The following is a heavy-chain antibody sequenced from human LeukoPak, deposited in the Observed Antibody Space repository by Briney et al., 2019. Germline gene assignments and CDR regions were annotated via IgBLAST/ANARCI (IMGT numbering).Heavy chain of an antibody. J-gene: IGHJ4*02. V-gene: IGHV3-74*01. CDR2: INSDGSST. CDR1: GFTFSSYW. D-gene: IGHD5-12*01. Sequence: PGGSLRLSCAASGFTFSSYWIHWVRQAPGKGLVWVSRINSDGSSTSYADSVKGRFTISKDNAKDTLYLQMNSLRAEDTAVYYCAIDRQWLRQFDYWGQGTLVTVSS. CDR3: AIDRQWLRQFDY.